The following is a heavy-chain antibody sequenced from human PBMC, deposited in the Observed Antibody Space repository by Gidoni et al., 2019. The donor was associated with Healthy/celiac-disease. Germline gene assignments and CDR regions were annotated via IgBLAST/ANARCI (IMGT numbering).Heavy chain of an antibody. CDR3: ARIPAAMWSFDY. D-gene: IGHD2-2*01. J-gene: IGHJ4*02. CDR2: ISGDGGST. CDR1: GFTFDDYA. V-gene: IGHV3-43*02. Sequence: EVQLVESGGGVVQPGGSLRLSCAASGFTFDDYAMHWVRQAPGKGLEWVSLISGDGGSTYYADSVKGRFTISRDNSKNSLYLQMNSLRTEDTALYYCARIPAAMWSFDYWGQGTLVTVSS.